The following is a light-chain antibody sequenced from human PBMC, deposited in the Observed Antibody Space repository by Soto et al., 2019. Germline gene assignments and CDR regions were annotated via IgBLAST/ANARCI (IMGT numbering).Light chain of an antibody. CDR2: EVS. J-gene: IGLJ2*01. CDR1: SSDVGGYNY. CDR3: SSYAGTLV. Sequence: QSALTQPPSASGSPGQSVTISCTGTSSDVGGYNYVSWYQQHPGKAPKLMIYEVSKRPSGVPDRFSGSKSGNTASLTVSGLQAEDEADYYCSSYAGTLVFGGGIKLTVL. V-gene: IGLV2-8*01.